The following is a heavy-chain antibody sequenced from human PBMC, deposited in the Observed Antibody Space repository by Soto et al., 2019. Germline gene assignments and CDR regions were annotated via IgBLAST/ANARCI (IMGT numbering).Heavy chain of an antibody. J-gene: IGHJ5*02. CDR2: VYHTGDT. Sequence: SETLSLTCGVSCGTVASSHWWSWVRQSPGRGLEWIGNVYHTGDTNFNPSLQSRVTFSVDKSNNQFSLRLTSVTAADTAVYFCAREIVTAGGNNYFDPWGPGTLVTVSS. V-gene: IGHV4-4*02. CDR1: CGTVASSHW. CDR3: AREIVTAGGNNYFDP. D-gene: IGHD2-21*02.